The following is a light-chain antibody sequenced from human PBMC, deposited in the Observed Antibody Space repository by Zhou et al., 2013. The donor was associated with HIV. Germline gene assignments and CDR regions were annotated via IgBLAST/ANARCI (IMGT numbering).Light chain of an antibody. J-gene: IGKJ4*01. V-gene: IGKV3-15*01. CDR2: GAS. CDR1: QSVSYSY. Sequence: EIVLTQSPGTLSLSPGERATLSCRASQSVSYSYLAWYQQKPGQAPRLLIYGASTRATGIPARFIGSGSGTEFTLTISSMLSEDFAVYYCQQYDNWPPLTFGGGTKVEIK. CDR3: QQYDNWPPLT.